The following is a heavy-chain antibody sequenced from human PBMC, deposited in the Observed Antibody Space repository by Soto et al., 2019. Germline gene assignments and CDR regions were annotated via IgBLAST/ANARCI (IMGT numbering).Heavy chain of an antibody. CDR1: GFTFDDYA. Sequence: EVQLVESGGGLVQPGRSLRLSCAASGFTFDDYAMHWVRQAPGKGLEWVSGISWNSGSIGYADSVKGRFTISRDNAKNSLYLQMNSLRAEDTALYYCAKDLSTGITGTTGLVYWVQGTLVTVSS. CDR3: AKDLSTGITGTTGLVY. D-gene: IGHD1-7*01. V-gene: IGHV3-9*01. J-gene: IGHJ4*02. CDR2: ISWNSGSI.